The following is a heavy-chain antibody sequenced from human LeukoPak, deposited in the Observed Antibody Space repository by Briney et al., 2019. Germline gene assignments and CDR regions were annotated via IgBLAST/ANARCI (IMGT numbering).Heavy chain of an antibody. V-gene: IGHV1-3*01. CDR1: GYTFTNYA. Sequence: ASVKVSCKGSGYTFTNYAVHWVRQAPGQRLEWLVWINPGNGDTKYSQNFQGRVTVTSDTSAATAYVELNSLTSEDTAVYYCARERWHCRVNCYSVYYYALDVWGQGTTVTVSS. D-gene: IGHD2-15*01. J-gene: IGHJ6*02. CDR3: ARERWHCRVNCYSVYYYALDV. CDR2: INPGNGDT.